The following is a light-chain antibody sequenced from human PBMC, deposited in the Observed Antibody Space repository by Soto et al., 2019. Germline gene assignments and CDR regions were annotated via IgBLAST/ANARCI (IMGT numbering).Light chain of an antibody. CDR3: ETWDSNTRV. Sequence: QSVLTQSSSASASLGSSVKHTCTLSSGHSSYIIAWHHQQPGKAPRYLMKLEGSGSYNKGSGVPDRFSGSSSGADRYLTISNLQFEDEANYYCETWDSNTRVFGGETKVTVL. CDR2: LEGSGSY. V-gene: IGLV4-60*02. J-gene: IGLJ2*01. CDR1: SGHSSYI.